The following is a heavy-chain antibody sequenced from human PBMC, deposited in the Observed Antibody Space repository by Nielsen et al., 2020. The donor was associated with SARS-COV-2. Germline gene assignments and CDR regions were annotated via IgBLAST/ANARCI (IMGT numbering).Heavy chain of an antibody. CDR2: ISTSSSYT. Sequence: GGSLRLSCAASGFTFSDYYMSWIRQAPGKGLEWVSNISTSSSYTNYADSVKGRFTISRDNAKNSLYLQMNSLRAEDTAVYYCARFVYYGSGSFDYWGQGTLVTVSS. D-gene: IGHD3-10*01. J-gene: IGHJ4*02. CDR3: ARFVYYGSGSFDY. CDR1: GFTFSDYY. V-gene: IGHV3-11*03.